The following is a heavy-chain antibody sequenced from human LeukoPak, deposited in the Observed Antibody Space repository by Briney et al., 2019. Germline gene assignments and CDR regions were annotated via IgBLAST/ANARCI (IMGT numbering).Heavy chain of an antibody. CDR3: ARGLSWGPYYFDY. Sequence: PSETLSLTCTVSGGSISTYYWSWIRQPPGKGLEWIGYIYYSGSASYNPSLKSRVTISVDTSKNQFSLNLSSVTAADTAVYYCARGLSWGPYYFDYWGQGTLVTGSS. J-gene: IGHJ4*02. CDR2: IYYSGSA. V-gene: IGHV4-59*01. D-gene: IGHD2/OR15-2a*01. CDR1: GGSISTYY.